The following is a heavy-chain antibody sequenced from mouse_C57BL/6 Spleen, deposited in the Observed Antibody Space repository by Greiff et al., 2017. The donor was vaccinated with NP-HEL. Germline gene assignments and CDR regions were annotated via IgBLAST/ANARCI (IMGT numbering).Heavy chain of an antibody. CDR2: INPNNGGT. CDR3: ASSQLGRAFDY. D-gene: IGHD4-1*02. Sequence: DVQLQESGPELVKPGASVKMSCKASGYTFTDYNMHWVKQSHGKSLEWIGYINPNNGGTSYNQKFKGKATLTVNKSSSTAYMELRSLTSEDSAVYYCASSQLGRAFDYWGQGTTLTVSS. V-gene: IGHV1-22*01. J-gene: IGHJ2*01. CDR1: GYTFTDYN.